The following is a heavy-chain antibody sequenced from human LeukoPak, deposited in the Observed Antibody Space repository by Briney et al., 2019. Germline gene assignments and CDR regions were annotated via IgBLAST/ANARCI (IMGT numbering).Heavy chain of an antibody. CDR3: AREYYDSGAYYSLDS. Sequence: GRSLRLSCAASGFTFDDYAMHWVRQAPGKGLEWVSGISWNSGSIGYADSVKGRFTISRDNAKNSLYLQMNSLRTEDTALYYCAREYYDSGAYYSLDSWGRGTLVTVSS. CDR1: GFTFDDYA. D-gene: IGHD3-22*01. V-gene: IGHV3-9*01. CDR2: ISWNSGSI. J-gene: IGHJ4*02.